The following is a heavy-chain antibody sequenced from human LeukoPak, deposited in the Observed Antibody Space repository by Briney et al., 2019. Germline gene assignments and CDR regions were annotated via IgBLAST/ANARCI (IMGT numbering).Heavy chain of an antibody. CDR2: IKQDGSEK. V-gene: IGHV3-7*01. Sequence: PGGSLRLSCAASGFTFSSYWMSWVRPAPGKGLEWVANIKQDGSEKYYVDSVKGRFTISRDNAKNSLYLQMNSLRAEDTAVYYCSCFREPFDYWGRGTLVTVSS. D-gene: IGHD1-26*01. J-gene: IGHJ4*02. CDR3: SCFREPFDY. CDR1: GFTFSSYW.